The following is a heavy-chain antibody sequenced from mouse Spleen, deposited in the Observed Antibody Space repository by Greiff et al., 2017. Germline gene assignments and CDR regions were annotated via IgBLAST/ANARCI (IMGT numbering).Heavy chain of an antibody. CDR2: ISGGGSYT. D-gene: IGHD2-1*01. Sequence: EVKLMESGGGLVKPGGSLKLSCAASGFTFSSYGMSWVRQTPEKRLEWVATISGGGSYTYYPDSVKGRFTISRDNAKNNLYLQMSSLRSEDTALYYCARHRGNYYFDYWGQGTTLTVSS. CDR1: GFTFSSYG. CDR3: ARHRGNYYFDY. V-gene: IGHV5-9-2*01. J-gene: IGHJ2*01.